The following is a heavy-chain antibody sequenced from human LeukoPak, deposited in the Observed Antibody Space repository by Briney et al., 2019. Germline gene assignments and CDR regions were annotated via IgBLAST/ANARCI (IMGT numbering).Heavy chain of an antibody. D-gene: IGHD3-22*01. CDR1: GFTFSSYG. V-gene: IGHV3-33*01. CDR2: IWYDGSNK. CDR3: ARESLDYYDSSGYHYYFDY. J-gene: IGHJ4*02. Sequence: GGSLRLSCAASGFTFSSYGMHWVRQAPGKGLEWVAVIWYDGSNKYYADSVKGRFTISRDNSKNTLYPQMNSLRAEDTAVYYCARESLDYYDSSGYHYYFDYWGQGTLVTVSS.